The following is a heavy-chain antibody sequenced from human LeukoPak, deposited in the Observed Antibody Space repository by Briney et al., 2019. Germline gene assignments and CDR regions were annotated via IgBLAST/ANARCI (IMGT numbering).Heavy chain of an antibody. CDR2: INPNSGGT. CDR3: ARDRAHTGTTFFDY. J-gene: IGHJ4*02. D-gene: IGHD1-1*01. V-gene: IGHV1-2*02. CDR1: GYTFTGYY. Sequence: ASVKVSCKASGYTFTGYYMHWVRQAPGQGREWMGWINPNSGGTNYAQKFQGRVTMTRDTSISTAYMELSRLRSDDTAVYYCARDRAHTGTTFFDYWGQGTLVTASS.